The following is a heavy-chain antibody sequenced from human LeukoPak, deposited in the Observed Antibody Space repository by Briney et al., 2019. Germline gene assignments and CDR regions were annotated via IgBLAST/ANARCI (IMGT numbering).Heavy chain of an antibody. V-gene: IGHV3-23*01. CDR3: AKWPEGAMDYFDY. J-gene: IGHJ4*02. CDR2: ISGDGTRT. Sequence: GGSLRLSCAASGFTFSNVWMNWVRQAPGKGLEWVSAISGDGTRTYYADSVKGRFTISRDNSKNTLYLEMSSLRVEDTAIYYCAKWPEGAMDYFDYWGQGTLVTVSS. D-gene: IGHD3-16*01. CDR1: GFTFSNVW.